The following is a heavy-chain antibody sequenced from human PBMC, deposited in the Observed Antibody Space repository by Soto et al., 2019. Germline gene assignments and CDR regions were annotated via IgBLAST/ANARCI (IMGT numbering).Heavy chain of an antibody. CDR1: GGSINYYY. CDR2: IYYSGST. J-gene: IGHJ4*02. D-gene: IGHD6-6*01. V-gene: IGHV4-59*01. Sequence: SETLSLTCTVSGGSINYYYWNWIRQPPGKGLEYIGFIYYSGSTNYNPSLKSRVTISLDTSKNQFSLKMTSVTAADSALYNCERASSSWSRGFDYWGQGVLVTVSS. CDR3: ERASSSWSRGFDY.